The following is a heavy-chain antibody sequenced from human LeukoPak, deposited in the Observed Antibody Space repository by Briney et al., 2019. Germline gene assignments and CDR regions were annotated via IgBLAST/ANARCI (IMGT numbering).Heavy chain of an antibody. Sequence: PGGSLRLSCAASGFTFSSYAMSWVRQAPGKGLEWVSAISGSGGSTYYADSVKGRFTISRDNAKNSLYLQMNSLRAEDTAVYYCARDPQLFYDWGQGTLVTVSS. CDR1: GFTFSSYA. V-gene: IGHV3-23*01. CDR3: ARDPQLFYD. CDR2: ISGSGGST. D-gene: IGHD3-10*01. J-gene: IGHJ4*02.